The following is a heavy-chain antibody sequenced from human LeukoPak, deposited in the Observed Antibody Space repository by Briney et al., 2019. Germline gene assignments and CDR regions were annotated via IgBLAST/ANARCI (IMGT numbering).Heavy chain of an antibody. CDR3: VRNRLRFWSASDY. J-gene: IGHJ4*02. CDR2: ISDNGGST. Sequence: PGGSLRLSCAASGFTFSSYAMTWVRQAPGKGLEWISTISDNGGSTYYADSVKGRFTISRDNSKNTLSLQMNSLRAENTAIYYCVRNRLRFWSASDYWGQGTLVTVSS. V-gene: IGHV3-23*01. CDR1: GFTFSSYA. D-gene: IGHD3-3*01.